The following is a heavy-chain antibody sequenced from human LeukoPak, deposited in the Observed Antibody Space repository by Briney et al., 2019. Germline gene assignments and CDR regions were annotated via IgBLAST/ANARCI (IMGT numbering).Heavy chain of an antibody. CDR2: INHSGST. Sequence: SETLSLTCAVYGGSFSGYYWSWIRQPPGKGLEWIGEINHSGSTNYNPSLKSRVTISVDTSKNQFSLKLSSVTAADTAVYYCAREGYSSGGFPWGQGTLVTVSS. V-gene: IGHV4-34*01. D-gene: IGHD6-19*01. J-gene: IGHJ5*02. CDR1: GGSFSGYY. CDR3: AREGYSSGGFP.